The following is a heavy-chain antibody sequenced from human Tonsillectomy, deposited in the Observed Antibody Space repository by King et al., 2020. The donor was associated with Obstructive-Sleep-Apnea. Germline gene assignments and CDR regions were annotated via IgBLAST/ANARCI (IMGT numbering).Heavy chain of an antibody. V-gene: IGHV3-23*04. Sequence: VQLVESGGGLVQPGGSLRLSCAASGFTFSSYAMSWVRQAPGKGLEWVSVISGSGGSTYYANSVKGRFTISRDNSKTTLYLQINSLRAEETAVYYCAKARQPYVSGEDYFDYWGQGTLVTVSS. CDR2: ISGSGGST. CDR1: GFTFSSYA. D-gene: IGHD6-19*01. CDR3: AKARQPYVSGEDYFDY. J-gene: IGHJ4*02.